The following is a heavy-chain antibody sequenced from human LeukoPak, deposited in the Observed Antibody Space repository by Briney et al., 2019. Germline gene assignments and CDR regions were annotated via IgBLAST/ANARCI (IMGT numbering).Heavy chain of an antibody. CDR3: AREYIVATIEEGNNWFDP. J-gene: IGHJ5*02. Sequence: GGSLRLSCAASGFTFSDYYMSWIRQAPGKGLEWVSYISSSGSTIYYADSVKGRFTISRDNAKNSLYLQMNSLRAEDTAVYYCAREYIVATIEEGNNWFDPWGQGTLVTVSS. CDR2: ISSSGSTI. V-gene: IGHV3-11*01. D-gene: IGHD5-12*01. CDR1: GFTFSDYY.